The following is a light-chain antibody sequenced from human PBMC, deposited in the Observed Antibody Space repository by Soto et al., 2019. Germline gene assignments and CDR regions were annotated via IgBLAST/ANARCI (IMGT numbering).Light chain of an antibody. V-gene: IGKV2-28*01. CDR3: MQALQPPPT. J-gene: IGKJ1*01. Sequence: DIVMTQSPLSLPVTPGEPASISCRSSQSLLHTNGYNSLDWYLQKPGQSPQLLIYLGSNRASGVPDRFSGSGSGKDFTLKISRVEAEDVGVYYCMQALQPPPTFGQGTKVEIK. CDR1: QSLLHTNGYNS. CDR2: LGS.